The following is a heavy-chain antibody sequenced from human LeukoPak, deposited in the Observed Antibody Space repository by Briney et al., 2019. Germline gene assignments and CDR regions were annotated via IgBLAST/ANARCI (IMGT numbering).Heavy chain of an antibody. V-gene: IGHV3-48*03. CDR3: AREGSSSSWYGDY. J-gene: IGHJ4*02. CDR1: GFTFSSYE. CDR2: IRSSGSTI. Sequence: GGSLRLSCAASGFTFSSYEMNWVRQAPGKGLEWVSYIRSSGSTIYYADSVKGRFTISRDNAKNSLYLQMNSLRAEDTAVYYCAREGSSSSWYGDYWGQGTLVTVSS. D-gene: IGHD6-13*01.